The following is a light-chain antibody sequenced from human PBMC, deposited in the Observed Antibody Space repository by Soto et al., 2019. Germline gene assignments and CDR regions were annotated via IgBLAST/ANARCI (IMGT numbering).Light chain of an antibody. J-gene: IGKJ2*01. CDR2: AAS. Sequence: DIQMTQSSSSLSASVGDRVTITCRASHNLIFYLYWYQKKPGKAPKLLIYAASNLQSGVPSRFSGNGSGTDFTLTLSSLQPEEFATYCCQRRYTAPVYSFRQGTKPEIK. CDR3: QRRYTAPVYS. V-gene: IGKV1-39*01. CDR1: HNLIFY.